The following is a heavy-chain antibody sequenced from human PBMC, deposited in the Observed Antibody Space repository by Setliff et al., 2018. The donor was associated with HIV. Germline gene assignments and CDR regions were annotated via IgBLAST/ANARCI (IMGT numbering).Heavy chain of an antibody. CDR3: ARYCGGDCYPSAYYMDV. V-gene: IGHV4-31*03. CDR1: GGSISSGGYY. CDR2: IYYSGRT. Sequence: KPSETLSLTCTVSGGSISSGGYYWSWIRQHPGKGLEWIGYIYYSGRTYYNPSLKSRVTISVDTSGIQFSLKLGSVTAADTAVYYCARYCGGDCYPSAYYMDVWGKGTTVTVSS. D-gene: IGHD2-21*01. J-gene: IGHJ6*03.